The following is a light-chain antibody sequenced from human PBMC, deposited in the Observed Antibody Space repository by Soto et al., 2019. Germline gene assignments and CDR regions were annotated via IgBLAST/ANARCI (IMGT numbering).Light chain of an antibody. CDR3: CSYAHSSTYV. J-gene: IGLJ1*01. V-gene: IGLV2-23*02. CDR2: EVS. CDR1: SSDVGRYNL. Sequence: QSALTQPASVSGSPGQSITISCTGTSSDVGRYNLVSWYQQHPGKAPKLMIYEVSKRPSGLSNRFSASKSGNTASLTISGLQAEDEADYYCCSYAHSSTYVFGTGTKLTVL.